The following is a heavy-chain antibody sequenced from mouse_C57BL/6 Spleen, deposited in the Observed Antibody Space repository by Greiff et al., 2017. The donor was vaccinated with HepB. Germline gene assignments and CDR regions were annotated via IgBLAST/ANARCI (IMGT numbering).Heavy chain of an antibody. D-gene: IGHD1-1*01. CDR1: GYTFTSYW. CDR3: ARCYGSSYYWYAMDY. V-gene: IGHV1-64*01. CDR2: IHPNSGST. J-gene: IGHJ4*01. Sequence: QVQLQQPGAELVKPGASVKLSCKASGYTFTSYWMHWVKQRPGQGLEWIGMIHPNSGSTNYNEKFKSKATLTVDKSSSTAYMQLSSLTSEDSAVYYCARCYGSSYYWYAMDYWGQGTSVTVSS.